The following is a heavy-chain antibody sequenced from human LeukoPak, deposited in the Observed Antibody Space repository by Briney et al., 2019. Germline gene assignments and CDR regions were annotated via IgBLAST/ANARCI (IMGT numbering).Heavy chain of an antibody. J-gene: IGHJ3*02. Sequence: DPSETLSLTCAVSGGSISSSNWWSWVRQPPGKGLEWIGEIYHSGSTNYNPSLKSRVTISVDKSKNQFSLKLSSVTAADTAVYYCASTIAAAGPGYAFDIWGQGTMVTVSS. CDR1: GGSISSSNW. D-gene: IGHD6-13*01. CDR2: IYHSGST. CDR3: ASTIAAAGPGYAFDI. V-gene: IGHV4-4*02.